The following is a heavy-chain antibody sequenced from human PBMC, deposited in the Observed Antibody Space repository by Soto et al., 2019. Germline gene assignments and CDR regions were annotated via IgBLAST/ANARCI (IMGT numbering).Heavy chain of an antibody. J-gene: IGHJ3*02. Sequence: GASVKVSCKASGGTFSSYAISWVRQAPGQGLEWMGGIIPIFGTANYAQKFQGRVTITADESTSTAYMELSSLRSEDTAVYYCAREGDVAVSSDAFEIWGQGTMVTVSS. CDR1: GGTFSSYA. CDR3: AREGDVAVSSDAFEI. CDR2: IIPIFGTA. V-gene: IGHV1-69*13. D-gene: IGHD6-19*01.